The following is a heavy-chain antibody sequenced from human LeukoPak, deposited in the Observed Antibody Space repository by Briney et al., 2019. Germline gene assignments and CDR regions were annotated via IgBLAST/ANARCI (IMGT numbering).Heavy chain of an antibody. CDR1: GFTFSSYA. J-gene: IGHJ6*03. Sequence: QTGGSLRLSCAASGFTFSSYAMTWVRQAPGKGLQWVSAVSGSGAHTYYADSVKGRFTISRDNSRDTLYLQMNSLRAEDTAIYICAKDGRTYPYFLDVWGKGTTVIVSS. CDR2: VSGSGAHT. CDR3: AKDGRTYPYFLDV. D-gene: IGHD2-15*01. V-gene: IGHV3-23*01.